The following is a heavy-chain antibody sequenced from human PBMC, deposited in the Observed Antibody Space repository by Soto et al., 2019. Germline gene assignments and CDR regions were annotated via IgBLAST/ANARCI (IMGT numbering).Heavy chain of an antibody. V-gene: IGHV3-20*04. Sequence: EVQLVESGGGVVRPGGSLRLSCAASGFTFDDYGMGWVRQAPGKGLEWVSGINWNGDSIGYADSVKGRFTISRDNAKNSLYLEMNSLRAEDTALYYCARIGSGSYRLDYWGQGTLVTVSS. CDR1: GFTFDDYG. CDR3: ARIGSGSYRLDY. CDR2: INWNGDSI. J-gene: IGHJ4*02. D-gene: IGHD3-10*01.